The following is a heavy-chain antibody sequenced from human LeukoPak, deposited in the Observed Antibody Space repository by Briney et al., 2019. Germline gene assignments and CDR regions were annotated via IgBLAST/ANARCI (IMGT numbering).Heavy chain of an antibody. Sequence: SETLSLTCSVSGGSISRSGYYWGWIRQPPGKGLEWIGNIYHSGSTYYSPSLKSRVTISVDTSKNQFSLKGNSVTAADTAVYYCHGSGGFYPFDYWGQGTLVTVSS. CDR1: GGSISRSGYY. D-gene: IGHD2-15*01. J-gene: IGHJ4*02. V-gene: IGHV4-39*01. CDR3: HGSGGFYPFDY. CDR2: IYHSGST.